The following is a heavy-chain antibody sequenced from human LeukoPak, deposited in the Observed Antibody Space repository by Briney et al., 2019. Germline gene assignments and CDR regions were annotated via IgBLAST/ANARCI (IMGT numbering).Heavy chain of an antibody. D-gene: IGHD5-18*01. CDR3: ARDGVRGYTYGHSQDY. Sequence: GSVKVSCMASRYTFFSYGISSVRPAPGQGGEWVARICVLKGKTDYAQKLQGRVIMTTDTSTRTAYMELRSLISDDTAVYYCARDGVRGYTYGHSQDYWGQGTLVTVSS. CDR1: RYTFFSYG. CDR2: ICVLKGKT. J-gene: IGHJ4*02. V-gene: IGHV1-18*01.